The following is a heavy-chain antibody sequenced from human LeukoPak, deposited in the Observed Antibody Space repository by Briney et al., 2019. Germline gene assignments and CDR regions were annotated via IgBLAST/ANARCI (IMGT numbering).Heavy chain of an antibody. CDR3: AKGVRGSYFNWFDP. J-gene: IGHJ5*02. CDR2: ISGSGGST. Sequence: GGSLRLSCAASGFTFSSYAMSWVRQAPGKGLEWVSAISGSGGSTYYADSVKGRFTISRDNSKNTLYLQMDGLRAEDTAVYYCAKGVRGSYFNWFDPWGQGTLVTVSS. V-gene: IGHV3-23*01. CDR1: GFTFSSYA. D-gene: IGHD1-26*01.